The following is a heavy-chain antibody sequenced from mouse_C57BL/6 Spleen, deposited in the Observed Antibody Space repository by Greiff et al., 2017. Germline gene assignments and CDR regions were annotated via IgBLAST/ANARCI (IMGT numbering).Heavy chain of an antibody. V-gene: IGHV5-6*01. CDR2: ISSGGSYT. D-gene: IGHD1-1*01. CDR1: GFTFSSYG. CDR3: ARYYYGSSNYYAMDY. Sequence: EVKVVESGGDLVKPGGSLKLSCAASGFTFSSYGMSWVRQTPDKRLEWVATISSGGSYTYYPDSVKGRFTISRDNAKNTLYLQMSSLKSEDTAMYYCARYYYGSSNYYAMDYWGQGTSVTVSS. J-gene: IGHJ4*01.